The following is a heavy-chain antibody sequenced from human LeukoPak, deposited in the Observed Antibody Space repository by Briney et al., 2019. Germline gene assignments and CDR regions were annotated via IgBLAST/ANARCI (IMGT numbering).Heavy chain of an antibody. Sequence: SETLSLTCTVSGGSISSYYWSWIRQPPGKGLEWIGYIYYSGSTNYNPSLKSRVTISVDTSKNQFSLKLSSVTAADTAVYYCARQSASVYYDFWSGYSPFDPWGQGTLVTVSS. V-gene: IGHV4-59*08. CDR3: ARQSASVYYDFWSGYSPFDP. CDR1: GGSISSYY. D-gene: IGHD3-3*01. J-gene: IGHJ5*02. CDR2: IYYSGST.